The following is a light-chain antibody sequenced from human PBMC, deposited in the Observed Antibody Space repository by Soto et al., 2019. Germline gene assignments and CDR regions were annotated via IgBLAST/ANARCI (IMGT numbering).Light chain of an antibody. V-gene: IGKV1-39*01. CDR3: QQSFTTPWT. CDR2: AAS. J-gene: IGKJ1*01. CDR1: QSISSY. Sequence: DIQMTQSPSSLSASVGDRVTITCRASQSISSYLNWYQQKPGKAPTLLIYAASNLQSGVPSNFSGSGSGTDFTLTISRLQPEDFATYYCQQSFTTPWTFGQGTKVDIK.